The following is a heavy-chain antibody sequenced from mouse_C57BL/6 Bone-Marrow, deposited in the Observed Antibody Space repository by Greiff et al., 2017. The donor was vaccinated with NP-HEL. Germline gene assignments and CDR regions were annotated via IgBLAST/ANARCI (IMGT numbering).Heavy chain of an antibody. D-gene: IGHD1-1*01. V-gene: IGHV14-4*01. J-gene: IGHJ2*01. CDR3: TTPITTVVASFDY. CDR2: LDPENGDT. Sequence: VQLQQSGAELVRPGASVKLSCTASGFNIKDDYMHWVKQRPEQGLEWIGWLDPENGDTEYASKFQGKATITADTSSNTAYLQLSSLTSEDTAVYYCTTPITTVVASFDYWGQGTTLTVSS. CDR1: GFNIKDDY.